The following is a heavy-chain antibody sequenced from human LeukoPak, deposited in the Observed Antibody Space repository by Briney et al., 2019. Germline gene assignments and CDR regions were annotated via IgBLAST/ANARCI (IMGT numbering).Heavy chain of an antibody. V-gene: IGHV1-46*01. Sequence: ASVKVSCKASGYTFTSYDINWVRQAPGQGLEWMGLINPGGDNTNYAQNFQGRVTMTRDTSASTVYMELSSLRSEDTAIYYCARIRDGYNDAYDIWGQGTVVTVPS. CDR1: GYTFTSYD. CDR2: INPGGDNT. D-gene: IGHD5-24*01. CDR3: ARIRDGYNDAYDI. J-gene: IGHJ3*02.